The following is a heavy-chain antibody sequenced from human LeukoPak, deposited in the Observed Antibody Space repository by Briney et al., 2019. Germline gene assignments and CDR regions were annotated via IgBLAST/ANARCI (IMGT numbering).Heavy chain of an antibody. J-gene: IGHJ4*02. CDR3: ATGYYDFWSGYYQSYFDY. Sequence: ASVKVSCKVSGYTFTELSMHWVRQAPGKGLEWMGGFDPEDGETIYAQKFQGRVTMTEDTSTDTAYMELSSLRSEDTAVYYCATGYYDFWSGYYQSYFDYWGQGTLVTVSS. V-gene: IGHV1-24*01. CDR2: FDPEDGET. CDR1: GYTFTELS. D-gene: IGHD3-3*01.